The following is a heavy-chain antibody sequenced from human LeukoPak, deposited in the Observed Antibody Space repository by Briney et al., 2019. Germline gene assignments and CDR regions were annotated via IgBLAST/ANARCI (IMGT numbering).Heavy chain of an antibody. D-gene: IGHD4-17*01. CDR1: GFTFSSYE. J-gene: IGHJ4*02. CDR2: ISGSAGRT. CDR3: AKDNPGDYVRYFDY. Sequence: GGSLRLSCAASGFTFSSYEMNWVRQAPGKGLEWVSHISGSAGRTDYADSVKGRFTISRDNSQNTLYLQMNSLRAEDTAVYYCAKDNPGDYVRYFDYWGQGTLVTVSS. V-gene: IGHV3-23*01.